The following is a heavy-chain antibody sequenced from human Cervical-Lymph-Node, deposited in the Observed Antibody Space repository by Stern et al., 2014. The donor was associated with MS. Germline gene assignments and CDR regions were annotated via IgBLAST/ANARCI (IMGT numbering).Heavy chain of an antibody. V-gene: IGHV1-24*01. CDR2: FDPEDGET. CDR3: ATDRDDFRSGYSAPTKGYGLDV. D-gene: IGHD3-3*01. Sequence: QDQLVQSGAEVKKPGASVKVSCKVSGYTLTELSMHWVRQAPGKGLEWMGGFDPEDGETIYAQKFQGRFTMTEDTSTDTAYMELSSLRSEDPAVYYCATDRDDFRSGYSAPTKGYGLDVWGQGTTVTVTS. CDR1: GYTLTELS. J-gene: IGHJ6*02.